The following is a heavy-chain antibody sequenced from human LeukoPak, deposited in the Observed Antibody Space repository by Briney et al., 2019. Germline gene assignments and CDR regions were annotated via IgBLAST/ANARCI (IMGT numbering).Heavy chain of an antibody. J-gene: IGHJ4*02. CDR2: IKSKTDGGTT. CDR1: GFTFSNAW. D-gene: IGHD3-22*01. V-gene: IGHV3-15*01. CDR3: TTQPYYYDSSGYPSLYY. Sequence: PGGSLRLSCAVSGFTFSNAWMSWVRQAPGKGLEWVGRIKSKTDGGTTDYAAPVKGRFTISRDDSKNTLYLQMNSLKTEDTAVYYCTTQPYYYDSSGYPSLYYWGQGTLVTVSS.